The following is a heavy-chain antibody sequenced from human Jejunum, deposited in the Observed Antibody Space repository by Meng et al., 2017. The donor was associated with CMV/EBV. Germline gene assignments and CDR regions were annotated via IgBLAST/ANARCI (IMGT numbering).Heavy chain of an antibody. Sequence: KASEYSFTAYYMHGVRQAPGQGLEWMGRINPNSGVTNFAQKFQDRVTMTRDTSINTVYMDLSNLKSDDTAVYFCARDRVAGGANWFDPWGQGTLVTVSS. CDR1: EYSFTAYY. V-gene: IGHV1-2*06. J-gene: IGHJ5*02. D-gene: IGHD4/OR15-4a*01. CDR3: ARDRVAGGANWFDP. CDR2: INPNSGVT.